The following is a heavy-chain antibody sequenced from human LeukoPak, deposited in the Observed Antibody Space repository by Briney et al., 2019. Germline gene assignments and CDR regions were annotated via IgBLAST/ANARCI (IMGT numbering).Heavy chain of an antibody. D-gene: IGHD3-22*01. Sequence: SETLSLTCTVSGGSISSSSYYWGWIRQPPGKGLEWIGSIYYSGSTYYNPSLKSRVPISVDTSKNQFSLKLSSVTAADTAVYYCARLQQDTYYYDSSGYYGGYYFDYWGQGTLVTVSS. CDR1: GGSISSSSYY. J-gene: IGHJ4*02. CDR2: IYYSGST. V-gene: IGHV4-39*01. CDR3: ARLQQDTYYYDSSGYYGGYYFDY.